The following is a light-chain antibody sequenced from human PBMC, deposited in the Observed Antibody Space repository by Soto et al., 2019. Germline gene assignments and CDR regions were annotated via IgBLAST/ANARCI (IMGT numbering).Light chain of an antibody. Sequence: QSVLTQPPSVSAAPGQKVTISCSGSDSNIGNDHVSWYQQFPGTAPQLLIYENNKRPSGIPDRFSGSKSGTSATLDITGLQTGDEADYYCGTWDSGLSAGVIGGGTKLTVL. J-gene: IGLJ3*02. CDR2: ENN. CDR3: GTWDSGLSAGV. CDR1: DSNIGNDH. V-gene: IGLV1-51*02.